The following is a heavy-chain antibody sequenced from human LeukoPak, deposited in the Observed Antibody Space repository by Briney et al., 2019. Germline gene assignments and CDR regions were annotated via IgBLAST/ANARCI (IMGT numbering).Heavy chain of an antibody. Sequence: SETLSLTCTVSVGSISSYYWSWIRQPPGKGLEWIGYICYSGSTNYNPSLKSRVTISVDTSKNQFSLKLSSVTAADTAVYYCARYCSSTSCHNGAFDIWGQGTMVTVSS. CDR2: ICYSGST. J-gene: IGHJ3*02. CDR1: VGSISSYY. CDR3: ARYCSSTSCHNGAFDI. D-gene: IGHD2-2*01. V-gene: IGHV4-59*01.